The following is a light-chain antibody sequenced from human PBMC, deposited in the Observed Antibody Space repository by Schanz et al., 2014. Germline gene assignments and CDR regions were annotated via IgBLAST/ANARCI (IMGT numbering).Light chain of an antibody. CDR3: SSYAGGNNLV. J-gene: IGLJ2*01. Sequence: QSALTQPPSASGSPGQSVTISCTGTSSDVGGYKYVSWYQQHPGKAPKVLIYEDNKRPSGVSNRFSGSKSGITASLTVSGLQAEDEADYYCSSYAGGNNLVFGGGTKLTVL. CDR1: SSDVGGYKY. V-gene: IGLV2-8*01. CDR2: EDN.